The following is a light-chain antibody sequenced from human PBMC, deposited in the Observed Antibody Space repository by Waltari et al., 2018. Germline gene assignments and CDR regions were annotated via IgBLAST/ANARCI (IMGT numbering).Light chain of an antibody. J-gene: IGKJ2*02. Sequence: DIQMTQSPSTLSASVGDRVTITCRASQSISSWLAWYQQKPGKAPKLLIYKASSLESGVPSRFSGSGSGTEFTLTISSLQPDDVATYYCQQYGTFGQGTKLEIK. CDR2: KAS. CDR1: QSISSW. V-gene: IGKV1-5*03. CDR3: QQYGT.